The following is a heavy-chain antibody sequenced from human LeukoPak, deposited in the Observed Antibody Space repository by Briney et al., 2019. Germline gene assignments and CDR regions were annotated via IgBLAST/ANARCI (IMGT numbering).Heavy chain of an antibody. D-gene: IGHD6-19*01. Sequence: SETLSLTCAVYGGSFSGYYWSWIRQPPGKGLEWIGEINHSGSTNYNPSLKSRVTISVDTSKNQFSLKLSSVTAADTAVYYCARGGWYGPMGWFDPWGQGTLVTVSS. CDR2: INHSGST. J-gene: IGHJ5*02. CDR1: GGSFSGYY. CDR3: ARGGWYGPMGWFDP. V-gene: IGHV4-34*01.